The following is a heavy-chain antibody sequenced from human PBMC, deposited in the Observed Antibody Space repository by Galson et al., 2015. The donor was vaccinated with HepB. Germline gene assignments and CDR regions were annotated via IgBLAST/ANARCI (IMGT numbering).Heavy chain of an antibody. V-gene: IGHV3-21*01. J-gene: IGHJ2*01. CDR1: GFTFSSYS. Sequence: SLRLSCAASGFTFSSYSMNWVRQAPGKGLEWVSSISSSSSYIYYADSVKGRFTISRDNAKNSLYLQMNSLRAEDTAVYYCARAQPRRFLEWSRSYWYFDLWGRGTLVTVSS. D-gene: IGHD3-3*01. CDR2: ISSSSSYI. CDR3: ARAQPRRFLEWSRSYWYFDL.